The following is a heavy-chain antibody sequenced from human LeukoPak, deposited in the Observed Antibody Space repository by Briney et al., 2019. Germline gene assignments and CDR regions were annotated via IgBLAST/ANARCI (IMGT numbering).Heavy chain of an antibody. CDR2: IRSKANSYAT. V-gene: IGHV3-73*01. D-gene: IGHD6-13*01. CDR1: GFTFSGSA. CDR3: TSYIAAAEHTLHREALGDV. J-gene: IGHJ6*02. Sequence: GGSLRLSCAASGFTFSGSAMHWVRQASGKGLEWVGRIRSKANSYATAYAASVKGRFTISRDDSKNTAYLQMNSLKTEDTAVYYCTSYIAAAEHTLHREALGDVWGQGTTVTVSS.